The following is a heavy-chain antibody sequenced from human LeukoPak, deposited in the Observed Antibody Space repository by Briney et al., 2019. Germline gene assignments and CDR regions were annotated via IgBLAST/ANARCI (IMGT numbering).Heavy chain of an antibody. V-gene: IGHV3-23*01. D-gene: IGHD6-13*01. J-gene: IGHJ5*02. CDR2: ISGSGGST. CDR1: GCTFSSYA. Sequence: GGSLRLSCAASGCTFSSYAMSWVRQAPGKGLEWVSAISGSGGSTYYADSVKGRFTISRDNSKNTLYLQMNSLRAEDTAEYYCAKDRAAALNNWFDPWGQGTLVTVSS. CDR3: AKDRAAALNNWFDP.